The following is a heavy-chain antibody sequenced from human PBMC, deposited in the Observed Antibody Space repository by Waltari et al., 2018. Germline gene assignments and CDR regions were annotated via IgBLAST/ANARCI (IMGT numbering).Heavy chain of an antibody. CDR3: ARYCSGGSCYPLSYFDY. CDR1: RYSFTSYW. D-gene: IGHD2-15*01. V-gene: IGHV5-51*03. Sequence: EVQLVQSGAEVKKPGESLKISCEGSRYSFTSYWIGSVRQMAVKGMEWMGIIYPRDSDTRYSPSFQGQVTISADKSISTAYLQWSSLKDSDTAMYYCARYCSGGSCYPLSYFDYWGQGTLVTVSS. CDR2: IYPRDSDT. J-gene: IGHJ4*02.